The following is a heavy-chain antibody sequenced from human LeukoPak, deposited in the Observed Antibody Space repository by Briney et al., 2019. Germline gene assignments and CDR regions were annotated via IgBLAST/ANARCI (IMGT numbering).Heavy chain of an antibody. J-gene: IGHJ5*02. CDR2: INPNSGGT. Sequence: GASVKVSCKASGYTFTGYYMHWVRQAPGQGLEWMGWINPNSGGTNYAQKFQGRVTMTRDTSISTAYMELSRLRSDDTAVYYCARAIAVADMNWFDPWGQGTLSPSPQ. CDR3: ARAIAVADMNWFDP. D-gene: IGHD6-19*01. CDR1: GYTFTGYY. V-gene: IGHV1-2*02.